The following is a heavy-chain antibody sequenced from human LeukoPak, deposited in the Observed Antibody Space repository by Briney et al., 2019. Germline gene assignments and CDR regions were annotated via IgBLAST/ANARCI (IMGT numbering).Heavy chain of an antibody. CDR2: IYSGGGT. Sequence: GGSLRLSCAASGFTVSSNHMSWVRQAPGKGLEWVSVIYSGGGTYYADSVKGRFTISRDNSKNTLYLEMNSLRAEDTAVYYCARDRCGDICFYGLDVWGQGTTVSVSS. CDR1: GFTVSSNH. J-gene: IGHJ6*02. CDR3: ARDRCGDICFYGLDV. D-gene: IGHD2-21*01. V-gene: IGHV3-53*01.